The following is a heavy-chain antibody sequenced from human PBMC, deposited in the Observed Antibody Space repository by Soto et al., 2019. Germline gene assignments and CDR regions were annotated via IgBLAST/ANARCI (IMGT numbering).Heavy chain of an antibody. CDR3: ARTKCSGGSCYSWSLDY. CDR1: GGSITTGGYY. CDR2: RYYSEST. V-gene: IGHV4-31*03. J-gene: IGHJ4*02. Sequence: PSETLSLTCTVSGGSITTGGYYWSWIRQLPGKGLEWIGHRYYSESTYYNPSLKSRVSISLDTSKNQFSLKLSFVTAAATAMYYCARTKCSGGSCYSWSLDYWGQGTPVTVSS. D-gene: IGHD2-15*01.